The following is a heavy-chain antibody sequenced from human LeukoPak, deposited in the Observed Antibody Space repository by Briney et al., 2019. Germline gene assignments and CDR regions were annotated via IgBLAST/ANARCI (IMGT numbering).Heavy chain of an antibody. CDR2: ISYSGST. Sequence: SETLSLTCTVSGGSIGSYYWSWIRQPPGKGLEWIGYISYSGSTNYNPSLKSRVTISVDTSKSQFSLNLSSVTAADTAVYYCAKGFGWLPFLWGQGTLVTVSS. J-gene: IGHJ4*02. D-gene: IGHD3-10*01. CDR3: AKGFGWLPFL. CDR1: GGSIGSYY. V-gene: IGHV4-59*08.